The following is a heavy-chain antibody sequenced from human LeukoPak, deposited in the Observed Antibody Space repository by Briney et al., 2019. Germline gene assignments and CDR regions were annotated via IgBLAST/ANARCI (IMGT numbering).Heavy chain of an antibody. CDR3: ARDWMYCNYF. J-gene: IGHJ4*02. V-gene: IGHV3-7*03. CDR1: GFTFSNYW. CDR2: IKQDGSEK. D-gene: IGHD4-11*01. Sequence: GGSLRLSRAASGFTFSNYWMSWVRQAPGKGLEWVANIKQDGSEKYYVGSVKGRFTISRDNAKNSLYLQMNSLRAEGTAVYYCARDWMYCNYFRGQGTLVTVSS.